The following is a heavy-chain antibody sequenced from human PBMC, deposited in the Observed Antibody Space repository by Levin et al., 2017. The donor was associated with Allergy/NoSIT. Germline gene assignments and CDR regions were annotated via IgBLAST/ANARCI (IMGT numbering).Heavy chain of an antibody. V-gene: IGHV3-74*01. J-gene: IGHJ4*02. Sequence: GESLKISCAASGFTFSSYWMHWVRQAPGKGLVWVSRINSDGSDRSYTDSVKGRFTISRDNAKNTLDRQMNSLRAEDTAVYYCARDPAEWELPQDFWGRGTLFTVSS. CDR2: INSDGSDR. D-gene: IGHD1-26*01. CDR1: GFTFSSYW. CDR3: ARDPAEWELPQDF.